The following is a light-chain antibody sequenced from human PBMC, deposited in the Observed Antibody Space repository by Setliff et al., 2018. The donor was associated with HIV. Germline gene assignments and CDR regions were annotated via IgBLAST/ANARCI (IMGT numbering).Light chain of an antibody. CDR1: SSDVGGHNY. Sequence: QSALAQPASVSGSPGQSITISCTGTSSDVGGHNYVSWYQQHPGKAPKLIIYEVSYRPSGVSNRFSGSKSGNTASLTISGLQAEDEAEYHCSSYTTSNTVPHVFGTGTNVTVL. V-gene: IGLV2-14*01. CDR2: EVS. J-gene: IGLJ1*01. CDR3: SSYTTSNTVPHV.